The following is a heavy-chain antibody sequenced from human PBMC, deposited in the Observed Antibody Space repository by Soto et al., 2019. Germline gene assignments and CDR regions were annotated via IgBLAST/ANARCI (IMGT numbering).Heavy chain of an antibody. CDR2: ISGSGGST. D-gene: IGHD5-18*01. Sequence: GGSLRLSCAASGLTFSSYAMSWVRQAPGKGLEWVSAISGSGGSTYYADSVKGRFTISRDNSKNTLYLQMNSLRAEDTAVYYCANNYDGYSYGFDYWGQGTLVTVSS. CDR3: ANNYDGYSYGFDY. V-gene: IGHV3-23*01. J-gene: IGHJ4*02. CDR1: GLTFSSYA.